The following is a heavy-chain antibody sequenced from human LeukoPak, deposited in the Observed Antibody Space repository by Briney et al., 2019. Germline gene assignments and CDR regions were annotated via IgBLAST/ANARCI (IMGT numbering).Heavy chain of an antibody. J-gene: IGHJ3*02. CDR1: AGSFSGYY. CDR3: AITTPDAFDI. D-gene: IGHD2-15*01. V-gene: IGHV4-34*01. Sequence: SETLSLTCAVYAGSFSGYYWSWIRQPPGKGLEWIGEINHSGSTNYNTSLRRRVTISVDTTKTQFSLKLSSVTAADTAVYYCAITTPDAFDIWGQGTMVTVSS. CDR2: INHSGST.